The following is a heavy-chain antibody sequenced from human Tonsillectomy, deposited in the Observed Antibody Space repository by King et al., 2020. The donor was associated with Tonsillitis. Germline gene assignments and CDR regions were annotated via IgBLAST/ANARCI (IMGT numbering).Heavy chain of an antibody. D-gene: IGHD5-12*01. V-gene: IGHV2-26*01. CDR1: GFSLSNARMG. J-gene: IGHJ6*02. CDR2: IFSNDEK. CDR3: ARIRVVATIADYYYYYGMDV. Sequence: TLKESGPVLVKPTETLTLTCTVSGFSLSNARMGVSWIRQPPGQALEWLAHIFSNDEKSYSTSLKSRLTISKDTSKSQVVLTMTNMDPVDTATYYCARIRVVATIADYYYYYGMDVWGQGTTVTVSS.